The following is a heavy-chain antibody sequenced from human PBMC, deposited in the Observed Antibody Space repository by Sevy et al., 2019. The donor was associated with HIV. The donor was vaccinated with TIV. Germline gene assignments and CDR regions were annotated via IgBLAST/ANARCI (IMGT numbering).Heavy chain of an antibody. J-gene: IGHJ6*02. Sequence: ASVKVSCKASGYTFTSYGISWVRQAPGQGLEWMGWISAYNGNTNYAQKLQGSVTMTTDTSTSTAYMELRSLRSDDTAVYYCARDSIFGVVTLYYYGMDVWGQGTTVTVSS. D-gene: IGHD3-3*02. V-gene: IGHV1-18*01. CDR1: GYTFTSYG. CDR2: ISAYNGNT. CDR3: ARDSIFGVVTLYYYGMDV.